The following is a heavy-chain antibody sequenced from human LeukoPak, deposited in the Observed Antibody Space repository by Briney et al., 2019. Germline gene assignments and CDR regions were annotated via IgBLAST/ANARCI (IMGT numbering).Heavy chain of an antibody. V-gene: IGHV3-23*01. Sequence: PGGSLRLSCAASGFTFSSYGMSWVRQAPGKGLEWVSAISGSGGSTYYADPVKGRFTISRDNAKNSLYLQMNSLRAEDTAVYYCARTWVVGATFDYWGQGTLVTVSS. CDR1: GFTFSSYG. J-gene: IGHJ4*02. CDR2: ISGSGGST. CDR3: ARTWVVGATFDY. D-gene: IGHD1-26*01.